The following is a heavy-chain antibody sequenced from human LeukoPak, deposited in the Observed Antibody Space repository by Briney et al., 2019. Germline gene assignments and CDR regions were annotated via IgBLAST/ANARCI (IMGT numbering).Heavy chain of an antibody. CDR3: ARAAIAATRIYYYMDV. D-gene: IGHD2-15*01. CDR1: GFTFSSYS. J-gene: IGHJ6*03. Sequence: GGSLRLSCAASGFTFSSYSMNWVRQAPGKGLEWVSFISTSSSYIHNADSVKGRFTISRDNAENSLYLQMNSLRAEDTAVYYCARAAIAATRIYYYMDVWGKGTTVTVSS. V-gene: IGHV3-21*01. CDR2: ISTSSSYI.